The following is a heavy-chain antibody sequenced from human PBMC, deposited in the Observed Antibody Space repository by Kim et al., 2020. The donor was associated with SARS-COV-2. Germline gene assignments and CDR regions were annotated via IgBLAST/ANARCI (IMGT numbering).Heavy chain of an antibody. V-gene: IGHV3-7*01. Sequence: GGSLRLSCVASGFSFSTYWMSWVRQAPGKGPEWVANINEGGNEKYYVDSVNGRFTISRDNAKNSLYLQMNSLRAEDTAVYYCTRSGGSDLVCWGQGTLVVASS. CDR1: GFSFSTYW. CDR3: TRSGGSDLVC. J-gene: IGHJ4*02. D-gene: IGHD3-16*01. CDR2: INEGGNEK.